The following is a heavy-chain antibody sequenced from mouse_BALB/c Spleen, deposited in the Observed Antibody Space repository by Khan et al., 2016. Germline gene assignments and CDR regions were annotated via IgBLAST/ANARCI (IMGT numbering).Heavy chain of an antibody. Sequence: EVQLQESGPSIAKLSQTLSLTCSVTGDSITSGYWNGLRKFPGNKLEHMGYISYSGQTYYIPSLKSRISITRDTSTNHYSLQLNPVTTEDTATYSCGRDDGSSYVRGMDYWGQGPSVTGYS. CDR3: GRDDGSSYVRGMDY. D-gene: IGHD1-1*01. CDR2: ISYSGQT. V-gene: IGHV3-8*02. J-gene: IGHJ4*01. CDR1: GDSITSGY.